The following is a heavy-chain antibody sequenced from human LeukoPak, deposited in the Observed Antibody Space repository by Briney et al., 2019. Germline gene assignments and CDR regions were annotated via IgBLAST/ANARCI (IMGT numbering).Heavy chain of an antibody. D-gene: IGHD3-10*01. CDR1: GFTFSSYS. V-gene: IGHV3-64*01. CDR3: ARERSVWFGSSEFDY. Sequence: AGGSLRLSCAASGFTFSSYSMHWVRQAPGKGLEYVSAISSNGGSTYYANSVKGRFTISRGNSKNTLYLQMGSLRAEDMAVYYCARERSVWFGSSEFDYWGQGTLVTASS. CDR2: ISSNGGST. J-gene: IGHJ4*02.